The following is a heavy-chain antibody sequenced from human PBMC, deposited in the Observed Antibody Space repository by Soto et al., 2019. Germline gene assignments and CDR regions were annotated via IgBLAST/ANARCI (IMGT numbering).Heavy chain of an antibody. D-gene: IGHD1-26*01. Sequence: SETLSLTCAVYGGSFSAYYWSWVRQPPGKGLEWIGEIIHSESTKYNPSLKSRVTISVDTSKNQFSLKLSTVTAADTAVYYCARQRPTDGRWEFANYYGMDVWGQGTPVTVSS. CDR2: IIHSEST. CDR1: GGSFSAYY. J-gene: IGHJ6*02. V-gene: IGHV4-34*12. CDR3: ARQRPTDGRWEFANYYGMDV.